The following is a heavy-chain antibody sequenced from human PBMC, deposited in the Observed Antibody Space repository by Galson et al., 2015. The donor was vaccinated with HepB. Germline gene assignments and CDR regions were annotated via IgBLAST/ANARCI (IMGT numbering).Heavy chain of an antibody. V-gene: IGHV3-48*01. CDR1: GFSFNIFS. CDR3: ARDRGYCTGGNCYRFFDF. CDR2: SDTTSTTT. D-gene: IGHD2-15*01. Sequence: SLRLSCAASGFSFNIFSVSWVRQAPGKGLERISYSDTTSTTTYYAESVRGRFTISRDNAKRLVHLQLNSLRVDDTAVYYCARDRGYCTGGNCYRFFDFWGQGIMVTVSS. J-gene: IGHJ3*01.